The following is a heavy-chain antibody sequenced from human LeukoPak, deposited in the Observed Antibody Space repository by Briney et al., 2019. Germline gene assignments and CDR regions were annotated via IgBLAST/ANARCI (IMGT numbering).Heavy chain of an antibody. CDR2: VNSDGSST. J-gene: IGHJ6*02. V-gene: IGHV3-74*01. Sequence: GGSLRLSCAASGFTFTSYWMHWDRQAPGKGLVWVSRVNSDGSSTTYADSVKGRFTISRDNAKNTLYLQMYSLRAEDTAVYYCARGRYYGMDVWGQGTTVTVSS. CDR3: ARGRYYGMDV. CDR1: GFTFTSYW.